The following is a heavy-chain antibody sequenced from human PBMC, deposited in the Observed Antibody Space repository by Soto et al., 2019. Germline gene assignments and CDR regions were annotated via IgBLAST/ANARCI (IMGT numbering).Heavy chain of an antibody. J-gene: IGHJ5*02. D-gene: IGHD1-26*01. CDR1: GGSVSSGSYY. Sequence: QVQLQESGPGLVKPSETLSLTCTVSGGSVSSGSYYWSWLRQPPGKGLEWIGYIYYSGSTNYNPSLMSRVTISVDTSKNQFSLKLSSVTAADTAVYYCARGVGPYNWFDPWGQGTLVTVSS. CDR3: ARGVGPYNWFDP. V-gene: IGHV4-61*01. CDR2: IYYSGST.